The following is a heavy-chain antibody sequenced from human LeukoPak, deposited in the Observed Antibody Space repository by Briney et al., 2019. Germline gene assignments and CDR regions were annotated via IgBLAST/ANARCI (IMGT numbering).Heavy chain of an antibody. J-gene: IGHJ5*02. Sequence: GASVKVSCKASGYTFTSYAMNWVRRAPGQGLEWMGWINTNTGNPTYAQGFTGRFVFSLDTSVSTAYLQISSLKAEDTAVYYCARDNGGYYDILTGRENWFDPWGQGTLVTVSS. CDR1: GYTFTSYA. D-gene: IGHD3-9*01. CDR3: ARDNGGYYDILTGRENWFDP. CDR2: INTNTGNP. V-gene: IGHV7-4-1*02.